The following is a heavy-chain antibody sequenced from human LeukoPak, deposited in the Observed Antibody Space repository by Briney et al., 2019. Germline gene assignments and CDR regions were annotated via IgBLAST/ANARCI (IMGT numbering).Heavy chain of an antibody. CDR1: GFTFSSYW. Sequence: PGGSLRLSCAASGFTFSSYWMSWVRQAPGKGLEWVANIKQDGSEKYYVDSVKGRFTISRDNAKNSLYLQMNSLRAEDTAVYYCARSLKGITMIVVVNYYYYMDVWGKGTTVTVSS. CDR3: ARSLKGITMIVVVNYYYYMDV. J-gene: IGHJ6*03. V-gene: IGHV3-7*01. CDR2: IKQDGSEK. D-gene: IGHD3-22*01.